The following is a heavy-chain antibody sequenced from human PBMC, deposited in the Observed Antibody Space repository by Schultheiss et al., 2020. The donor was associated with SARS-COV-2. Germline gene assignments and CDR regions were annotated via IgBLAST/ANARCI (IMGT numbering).Heavy chain of an antibody. J-gene: IGHJ5*02. D-gene: IGHD6-13*01. CDR2: INPNSGGT. V-gene: IGHV1-2*06. CDR3: ARDKAAAGDPLYNWFDP. CDR1: GYSFTGHF. Sequence: ASVKVSCEASGYSFTGHFMHWVRQAPGQGLEWMGRINPNSGGTNYAQKFQGRVTMTRDTSITTAYMELSRLRSDDTAVYYCARDKAAAGDPLYNWFDPWGQGTLVTVSS.